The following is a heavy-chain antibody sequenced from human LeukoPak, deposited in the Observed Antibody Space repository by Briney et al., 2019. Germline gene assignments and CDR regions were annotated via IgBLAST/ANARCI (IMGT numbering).Heavy chain of an antibody. CDR3: ARGLRDGLTGNDVLDV. Sequence: ASVKVSCKASGYNFKSYDSNWVRQAAGQGLEWMGWMNPHGDYTGYSQKFQDRVTMTSDSSTTTAFMELSSLTSEDTALYYCARGLRDGLTGNDVLDVWGLGTMVIVTS. V-gene: IGHV1-8*01. D-gene: IGHD3-9*01. J-gene: IGHJ3*01. CDR1: GYNFKSYD. CDR2: MNPHGDYT.